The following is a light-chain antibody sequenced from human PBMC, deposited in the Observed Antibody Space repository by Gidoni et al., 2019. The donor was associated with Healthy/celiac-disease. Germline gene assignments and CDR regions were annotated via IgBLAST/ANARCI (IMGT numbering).Light chain of an antibody. CDR2: LGS. V-gene: IGKV2-28*01. CDR1: QSLLHSNGYNY. CDR3: MQALQTPWT. Sequence: DMVMTQSPLSLPVTPGAPASISCRSSQSLLHSNGYNYLDWYLQKPGQSPQLLIYLGSNRASGVPDRFSGSGSGTDFTLKISRVEAEDVGVYYCMQALQTPWTFGQGTKVEIK. J-gene: IGKJ1*01.